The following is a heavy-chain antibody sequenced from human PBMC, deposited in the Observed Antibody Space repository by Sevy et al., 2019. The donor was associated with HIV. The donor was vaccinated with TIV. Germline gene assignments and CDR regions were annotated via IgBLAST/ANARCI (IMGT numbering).Heavy chain of an antibody. Sequence: GGSLRLSCTASGFTFSNYAINWVRQAPGKGLEWVSRISGSGDSTFYADSVKGRFTISRDNSKNTVHLQMNSLRVEDTAVYYCAKVVVPADIDRQYYYAYGMDVWGQGTTVTVS. CDR3: AKVVVPADIDRQYYYAYGMDV. V-gene: IGHV3-23*01. CDR2: ISGSGDST. CDR1: GFTFSNYA. J-gene: IGHJ6*02. D-gene: IGHD2-2*01.